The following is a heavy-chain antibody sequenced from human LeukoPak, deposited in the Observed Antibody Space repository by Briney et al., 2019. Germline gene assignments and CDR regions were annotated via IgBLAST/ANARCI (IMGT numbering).Heavy chain of an antibody. D-gene: IGHD2-2*01. Sequence: SETLFLTCTVSGGSITWGYYWCWIRQPPGKGLEWIGHIYYTGVINYDPSFKSRVTMLVDTSKNQFSQKVTSVTAADTAVYYCARLIRLAPVSTTYYHSLDVWGQGSTVTVSS. CDR2: IYYTGVI. V-gene: IGHV4-59*08. CDR1: GGSITWGYY. CDR3: ARLIRLAPVSTTYYHSLDV. J-gene: IGHJ6*02.